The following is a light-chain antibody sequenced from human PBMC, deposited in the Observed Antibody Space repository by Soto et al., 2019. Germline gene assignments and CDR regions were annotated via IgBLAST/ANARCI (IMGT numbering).Light chain of an antibody. Sequence: QSALTQPASVSGSPGPSITISCTGTSSDVGSYNLVSWYQQHPGKAPKFMIYEVSERPAGVSNRFSGSKSGNTASLTISGLQAEDEADYYCCSFARSRILFGTGTKLTVL. J-gene: IGLJ1*01. CDR1: SSDVGSYNL. V-gene: IGLV2-23*02. CDR2: EVS. CDR3: CSFARSRIL.